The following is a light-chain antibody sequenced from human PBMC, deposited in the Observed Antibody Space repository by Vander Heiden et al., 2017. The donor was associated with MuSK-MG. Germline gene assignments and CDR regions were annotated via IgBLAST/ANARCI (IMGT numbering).Light chain of an antibody. J-gene: IGKJ3*01. V-gene: IGKV1-39*01. CDR1: QTINGY. CDR3: QQSYSTPT. Sequence: DIQMTQSPSSLSASVGDRVTITCRTSQTINGYLNWYQQRPGKAPKLLIYDVSSLQSGVPSRFSGSGSGTDFTLTISSLQPEDFATYYCQQSYSTPTFGHGTKVDF. CDR2: DVS.